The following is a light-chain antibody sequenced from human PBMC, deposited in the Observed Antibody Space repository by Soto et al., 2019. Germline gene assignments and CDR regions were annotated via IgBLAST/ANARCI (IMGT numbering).Light chain of an antibody. J-gene: IGKJ3*01. CDR2: ASS. CDR1: QSISSY. Sequence: DIQMTQSPSSLSASVGDRVTITCRASQSISSYLNWYQQKPGKAPNLMIYASSSLQSGVPSSFSGSGSGTDFTLTISSLQPEDFATYYCQQSYSTPFTFGPGTKVDIK. CDR3: QQSYSTPFT. V-gene: IGKV1-39*01.